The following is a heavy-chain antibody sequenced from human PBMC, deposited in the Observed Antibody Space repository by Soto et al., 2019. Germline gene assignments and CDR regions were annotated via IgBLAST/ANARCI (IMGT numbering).Heavy chain of an antibody. CDR3: AKVPYLNPLYCNGSGCPLHH. CDR2: ISGSGGDT. Sequence: EVQLLESGGGLVQPGKSLRLSCVASGFPFTSYAMSWVRQAPGKGLQWVSAISGSGGDTHYADSVKGRFTISRDNTKNTMYMQMNGLRVEDTAVSYCAKVPYLNPLYCNGSGCPLHHWGQGTLVAVAS. J-gene: IGHJ1*01. V-gene: IGHV3-23*01. D-gene: IGHD3-22*01. CDR1: GFPFTSYA.